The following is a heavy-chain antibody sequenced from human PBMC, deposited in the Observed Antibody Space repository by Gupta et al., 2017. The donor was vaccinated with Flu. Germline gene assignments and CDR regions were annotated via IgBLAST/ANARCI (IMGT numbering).Heavy chain of an antibody. CDR2: IYTSGNS. Sequence: QVQLQESGPGLVKPSETLSLTCSVSGASINSGNYYWTWIRQPAGKGLEWIGRIYTSGNSDYNPSLKSRVTISLDRSENHFSLKLDSVTAADTAVHYCARDLGRRTNAGRLDPWGQGILVTVS. J-gene: IGHJ5*02. CDR1: GASINSGNYY. V-gene: IGHV4-61*02. CDR3: ARDLGRRTNAGRLDP. D-gene: IGHD1-1*01.